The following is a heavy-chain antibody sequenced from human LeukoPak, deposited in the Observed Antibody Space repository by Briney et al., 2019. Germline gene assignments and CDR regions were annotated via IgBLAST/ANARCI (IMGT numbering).Heavy chain of an antibody. J-gene: IGHJ4*02. CDR3: ASISDLLFYFDS. V-gene: IGHV3-66*01. CDR2: FYTGGNT. Sequence: GSLRLSCAGSGITVSKNYMSWVRQSPGKGLEWVSLFYTGGNTYYADSVKGRFTLSRDNSKNTAYLQMNSLRVEDTAVYFCASISDLLFYFDSWGQGTPVTVSS. CDR1: GITVSKNY.